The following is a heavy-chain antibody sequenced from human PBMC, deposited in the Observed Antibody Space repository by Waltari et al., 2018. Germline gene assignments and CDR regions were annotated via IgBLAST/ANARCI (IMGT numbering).Heavy chain of an antibody. D-gene: IGHD2-2*01. J-gene: IGHJ3*02. Sequence: QVQLQQWGAGLLKPSETLSLTCAVYGGSFSGYYWSWIRQPPGKGLEWIGEINHSGSTNYNPSLKSRVTISVDTSKTQFSLKLSSVTAADTAVYYCARAPFCSSTSCYLRHAFDIWGQGTMVTVSS. CDR2: INHSGST. CDR3: ARAPFCSSTSCYLRHAFDI. CDR1: GGSFSGYY. V-gene: IGHV4-34*01.